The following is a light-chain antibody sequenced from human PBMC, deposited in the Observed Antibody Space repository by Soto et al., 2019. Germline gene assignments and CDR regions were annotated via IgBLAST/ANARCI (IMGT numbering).Light chain of an antibody. V-gene: IGKV1-9*01. J-gene: IGKJ1*01. CDR2: GAS. CDR1: QDITSY. Sequence: IQLTQSPSSLSASVGDSVTITCRASQDITSYLAWYQQKPGKAPNLLIYGASTLQSGVPSRFSGSGSGTEFTLTISSLQPDDFATYYCQQYNSYSRTFGQGTKVDIK. CDR3: QQYNSYSRT.